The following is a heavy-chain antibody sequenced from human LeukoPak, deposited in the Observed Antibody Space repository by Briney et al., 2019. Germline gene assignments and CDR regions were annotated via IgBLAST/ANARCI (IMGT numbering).Heavy chain of an antibody. CDR2: IKQDGSEK. Sequence: PGGSLRLSCAASGFTFSTNGMNWVRQAPGKGLEWVAKIKQDGSEKYYEDSAKGGLTISRDNAKNSLYLQMNSLRAEDTAVYYCARRTMHLASDYWGQGTLVTVSS. J-gene: IGHJ4*02. CDR3: ARRTMHLASDY. D-gene: IGHD5-24*01. CDR1: GFTFSTNG. V-gene: IGHV3-7*05.